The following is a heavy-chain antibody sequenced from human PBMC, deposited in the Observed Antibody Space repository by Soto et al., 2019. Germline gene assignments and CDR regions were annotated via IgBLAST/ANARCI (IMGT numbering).Heavy chain of an antibody. J-gene: IGHJ5*02. D-gene: IGHD3-10*01. CDR1: GGSFYNYC. Sequence: QVRRQQWGAGRVRRSETLSLTCAAYGGSFYNYCWSCFRQPPGEGVEGIGEVCPGGRTNYSPTLKREVRIAVEGSKNQFSLRLTSVTVADTAVYYCARGDYGQYDAYNWFDPWGQGNLVIVAS. V-gene: IGHV4-34*02. CDR3: ARGDYGQYDAYNWFDP. CDR2: VCPGGRT.